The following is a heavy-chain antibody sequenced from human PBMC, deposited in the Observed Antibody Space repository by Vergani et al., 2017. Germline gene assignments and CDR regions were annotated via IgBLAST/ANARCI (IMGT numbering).Heavy chain of an antibody. D-gene: IGHD6-19*01. CDR2: ISYSGST. V-gene: IGHV4-31*03. J-gene: IGHJ4*02. CDR1: GGSISSGGYY. Sequence: QVQLQESGPGLVEPSQTLSLTCTVSGGSISSGGYYWSWIRQHPGKGLEWIGYISYSGSTYYNPSLQSRVTISVDTSKNQFSLKLTSVTAADTAVYYCARGLVWQWLVLSYWGQGTLVTVSS. CDR3: ARGLVWQWLVLSY.